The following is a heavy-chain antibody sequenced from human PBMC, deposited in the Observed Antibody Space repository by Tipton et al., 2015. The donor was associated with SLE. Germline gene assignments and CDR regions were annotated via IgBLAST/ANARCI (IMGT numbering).Heavy chain of an antibody. CDR1: GDSVSSGGNY. J-gene: IGHJ3*02. Sequence: TLSLTCTVSGDSVSSGGNYWTWVRQPAGKGLEWIGHISPSGSTPYHPSLRSRATISVDTSKNQFSLRLNSVTAADTAVYYCARADLVVVIAAPGGKLSDAFDIWGQGTVVTVSS. V-gene: IGHV4-61*09. CDR2: ISPSGST. D-gene: IGHD2-15*01. CDR3: ARADLVVVIAAPGGKLSDAFDI.